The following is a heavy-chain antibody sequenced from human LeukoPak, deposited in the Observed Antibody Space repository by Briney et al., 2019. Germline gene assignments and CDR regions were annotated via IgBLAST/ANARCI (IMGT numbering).Heavy chain of an antibody. CDR3: AKDVFDSGYDCYFDY. Sequence: GGSLRLSCAASGFTFDDYAMHWVRQAPGKGLEWVSGISWNSGSIGYADSVKGRFTISRDNAKNSLYLQMNSLRAEDTALYYCAKDVFDSGYDCYFDYWGQGTLVTVSS. J-gene: IGHJ4*02. CDR1: GFTFDDYA. D-gene: IGHD5-12*01. V-gene: IGHV3-9*01. CDR2: ISWNSGSI.